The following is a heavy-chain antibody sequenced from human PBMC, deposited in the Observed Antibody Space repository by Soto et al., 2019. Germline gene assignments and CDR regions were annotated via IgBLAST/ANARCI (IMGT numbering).Heavy chain of an antibody. V-gene: IGHV1-2*02. J-gene: IGHJ5*02. CDR3: ARDLPITIFGVVTDNWFDP. CDR1: GYTFTGYY. CDR2: INPNSGGT. Sequence: ASVKVSCKASGYTFTGYYMHWVRQAPGQGLEWMGWINPNSGGTNYAQKFQGRVTMTRDTSISTAYMELSRLRSDDTAVYYCARDLPITIFGVVTDNWFDPWGQGTLVTVS. D-gene: IGHD3-3*01.